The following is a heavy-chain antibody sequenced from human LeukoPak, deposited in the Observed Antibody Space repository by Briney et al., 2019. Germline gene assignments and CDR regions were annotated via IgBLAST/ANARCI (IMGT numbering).Heavy chain of an antibody. CDR3: ARDPLEDYDFWSGSFDY. CDR2: ISSNGGST. Sequence: QPGGSLRLSCAAPGFTFSSYAMHWVRQAPGKGLEYVSAISSNGGSTYYANSVKGRFTISRDNSKNTLYLQMGSLRAEDMAVYYCARDPLEDYDFWSGSFDYWGQGTLVTVSS. J-gene: IGHJ4*02. D-gene: IGHD3-3*01. CDR1: GFTFSSYA. V-gene: IGHV3-64*01.